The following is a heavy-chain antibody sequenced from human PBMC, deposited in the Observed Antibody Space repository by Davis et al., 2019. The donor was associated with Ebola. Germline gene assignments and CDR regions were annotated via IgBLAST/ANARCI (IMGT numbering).Heavy chain of an antibody. J-gene: IGHJ5*02. V-gene: IGHV1-69*05. CDR2: IIPIFGTA. CDR1: GGTFSSYA. CDR3: ARAITMIVAGWFDP. D-gene: IGHD3-22*01. Sequence: SVKVSCKASGGTFSSYAISWVRQAPGQGLEWMGGIIPIFGTANYAQKLQGRVTMTTDTSTSTASMELRSLRSDDTAVYYCARAITMIVAGWFDPWGQGTLVTVSS.